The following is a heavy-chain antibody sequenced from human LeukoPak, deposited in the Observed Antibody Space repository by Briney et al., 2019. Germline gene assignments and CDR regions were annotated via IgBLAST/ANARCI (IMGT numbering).Heavy chain of an antibody. CDR2: ISWDDDK. D-gene: IGHD3-3*01. J-gene: IGHJ4*02. CDR3: AHTGDLIRVPSRGRGALRFDFDS. Sequence: SGPTLVKPTQTLTLTCTFSGFSLSTSGVGVGWIRQSPGKALDWLALISWDDDKRYSSSLKSRLSISKDTSKNEVVLRVTDVDPADTGTYYCAHTGDLIRVPSRGRGALRFDFDSWGQGILVTVSS. CDR1: GFSLSTSGVG. V-gene: IGHV2-5*02.